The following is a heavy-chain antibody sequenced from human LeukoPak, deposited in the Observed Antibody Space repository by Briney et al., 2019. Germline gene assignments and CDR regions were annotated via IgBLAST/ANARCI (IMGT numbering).Heavy chain of an antibody. CDR3: ARLYSSSWDNWFDP. V-gene: IGHV4-39*01. J-gene: IGHJ5*02. Sequence: SETLSLTCTVSGGSISSSSYYWGWIRQPPGKGLEWIGSIYYSGSTHYNPSLKSRVTISVDTSKNQFSLKLSSVTAADTAVYYCARLYSSSWDNWFDPWGQGTLVTVSS. D-gene: IGHD6-13*01. CDR1: GGSISSSSYY. CDR2: IYYSGST.